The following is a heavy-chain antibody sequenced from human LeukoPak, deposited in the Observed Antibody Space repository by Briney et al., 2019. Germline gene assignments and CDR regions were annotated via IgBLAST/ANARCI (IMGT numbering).Heavy chain of an antibody. CDR1: GGSINSYY. Sequence: SETLSLTCSVSGGSINSYYWSWIRQPPGRGLEWNGYIYYSGSTNYNPSLKSRVTISVDTSKNQFSLELTSVTAADTAVYYCARHELDSDYSFLDYWGQGTPVSVSS. J-gene: IGHJ4*02. V-gene: IGHV4-59*01. D-gene: IGHD3-22*01. CDR2: IYYSGST. CDR3: ARHELDSDYSFLDY.